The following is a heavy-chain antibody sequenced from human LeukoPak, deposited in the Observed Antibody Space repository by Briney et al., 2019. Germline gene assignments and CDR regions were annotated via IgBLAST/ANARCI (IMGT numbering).Heavy chain of an antibody. J-gene: IGHJ4*02. CDR1: GFTFSSYA. Sequence: PGGSLRLSCAASGFTFSSYAMSWVRQAPGKGLEWVSSISSSSSYIYYADSVKGRFTISRDNAKNSLYLQMNSLRAEDTAVYYCARKERRGTNDYWGQGTLVTVSS. V-gene: IGHV3-21*01. CDR3: ARKERRGTNDY. CDR2: ISSSSSYI. D-gene: IGHD3-10*01.